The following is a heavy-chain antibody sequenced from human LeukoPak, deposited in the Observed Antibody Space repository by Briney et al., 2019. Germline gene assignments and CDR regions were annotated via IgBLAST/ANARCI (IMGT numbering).Heavy chain of an antibody. Sequence: SQTLSLTCTVSGGSISSGSYYWSWIRQPAGKGLEWLGYIYYSGNTAYNPSLKSRITISVDTSRNHFSLRLNSVTAADTAVYYCARETTALDYWGPGTLVTVSS. V-gene: IGHV4-61*10. D-gene: IGHD1-1*01. CDR2: IYYSGNT. CDR1: GGSISSGSYY. CDR3: ARETTALDY. J-gene: IGHJ4*02.